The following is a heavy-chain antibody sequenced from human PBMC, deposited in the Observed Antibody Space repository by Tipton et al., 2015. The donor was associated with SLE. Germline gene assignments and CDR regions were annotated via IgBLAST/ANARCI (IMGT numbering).Heavy chain of an antibody. V-gene: IGHV4-38-2*02. CDR3: AKNSGSYYFDD. J-gene: IGHJ4*02. CDR1: DDSISSYY. D-gene: IGHD3-10*01. CDR2: IHHTGST. Sequence: LRLSCTVSDDSISSYYWSWIRQPPGKGLEWIGSIHHTGSTYYNASLKSRVTISVDTSKNQFSLKLNSVTAADTAVYYCAKNSGSYYFDDWGQGTLVTVSS.